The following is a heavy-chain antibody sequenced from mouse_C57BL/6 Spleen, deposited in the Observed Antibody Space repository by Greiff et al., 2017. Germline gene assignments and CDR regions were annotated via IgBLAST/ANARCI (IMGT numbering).Heavy chain of an antibody. Sequence: QVQLKESGAELVRPGASVTLSCKASGYTFTDYEMHWVKQTPVHGLEWIGAIDPETGGTAYNQKFKGKAILTADKSSSTAYMELRSLTSEDSAVYYCTRWRRGHDYWGQGTTLTVSS. CDR1: GYTFTDYE. CDR3: TRWRRGHDY. V-gene: IGHV1-15*01. CDR2: IDPETGGT. J-gene: IGHJ2*01.